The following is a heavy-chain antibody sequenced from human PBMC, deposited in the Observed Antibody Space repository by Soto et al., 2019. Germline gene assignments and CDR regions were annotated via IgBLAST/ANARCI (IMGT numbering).Heavy chain of an antibody. V-gene: IGHV1-69*13. J-gene: IGHJ6*02. CDR1: GGTFSSYA. D-gene: IGHD2-15*01. CDR2: IIPIFGTA. Sequence: SVKVSCKASGGTFSSYAISWVRQAPGQGLEWMGGIIPIFGTANYAQKFQGRVTITADESTSTAYMELSSLRPEDTAVYYCARDIVVVVAATPNSNYYYYGMDVWGQGPTVTASS. CDR3: ARDIVVVVAATPNSNYYYYGMDV.